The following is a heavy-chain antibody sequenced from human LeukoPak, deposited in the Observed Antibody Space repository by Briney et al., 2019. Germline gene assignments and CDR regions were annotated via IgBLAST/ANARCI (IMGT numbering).Heavy chain of an antibody. J-gene: IGHJ3*02. Sequence: SETLSLTCTVSGGSISSDHWNWIRQPPGKGLEWIGCIFYSGRTYYNPSLKSRVTISVDRSKNQFSLKLSSVTAADTAVYYCARDYYDSSGHAFDIWGQGTVVTVSS. V-gene: IGHV4-59*12. CDR1: GGSISSDH. D-gene: IGHD3-22*01. CDR3: ARDYYDSSGHAFDI. CDR2: IFYSGRT.